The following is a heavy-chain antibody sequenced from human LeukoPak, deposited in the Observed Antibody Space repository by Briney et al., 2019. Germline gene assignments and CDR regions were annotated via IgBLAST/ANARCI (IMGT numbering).Heavy chain of an antibody. D-gene: IGHD3-10*01. Sequence: RGSLRLSCAASGFTFSSYAMSWVRQAPGKGLEWVSAISGSGGSTYYADSVKGRFTISRDNSKNTLYLQMNSLRAEDTAVYYCAKDRRVLLWFGPFDYWGQGTLVTVST. CDR2: ISGSGGST. CDR1: GFTFSSYA. V-gene: IGHV3-23*01. J-gene: IGHJ4*02. CDR3: AKDRRVLLWFGPFDY.